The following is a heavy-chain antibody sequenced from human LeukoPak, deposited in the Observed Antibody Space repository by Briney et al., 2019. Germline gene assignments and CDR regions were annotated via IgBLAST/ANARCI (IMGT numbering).Heavy chain of an antibody. Sequence: PGGSLRLSCAASGFTFSNYYIHWVRQVPGKGLVWISRINSDGSTTNYADSVKGRFTISRDNAKNTLYLQMNSLRAEDTAMYYCARGSAVTGVHWGQGTLVTVSS. CDR1: GFTFSNYY. J-gene: IGHJ4*02. D-gene: IGHD1-14*01. V-gene: IGHV3-74*01. CDR2: INSDGSTT. CDR3: ARGSAVTGVH.